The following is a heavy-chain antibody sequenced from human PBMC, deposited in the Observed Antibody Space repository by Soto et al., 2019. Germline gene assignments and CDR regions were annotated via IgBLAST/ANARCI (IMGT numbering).Heavy chain of an antibody. V-gene: IGHV3-30*18. CDR1: GFTFSSYG. CDR2: ISYDGSNK. D-gene: IGHD6-19*01. Sequence: QVQLVESGGGVVQPGRSLRLSCAASGFTFSSYGMHWVRQAPGKGLEWVAVISYDGSNKYYADSVKGRFTISRDNSKNPMYLQMDSLRAEDTAVYYCAKAYSSGWWGEDDYWGQGTLVTVSS. J-gene: IGHJ4*02. CDR3: AKAYSSGWWGEDDY.